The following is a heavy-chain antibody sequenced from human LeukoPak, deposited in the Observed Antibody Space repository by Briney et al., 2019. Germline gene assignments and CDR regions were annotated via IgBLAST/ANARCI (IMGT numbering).Heavy chain of an antibody. J-gene: IGHJ6*02. Sequence: SETLPLTCAVYGGSFSGYYWSWIRQPPGKGLEWIGEINHSGSTNYNPSLKSRVTISVDASKNQFSLKLSSVTAADTAVYYCAKRTKYYSNYYYYGMDVWGQGTTVTVSS. D-gene: IGHD4-11*01. CDR2: INHSGST. CDR1: GGSFSGYY. CDR3: AKRTKYYSNYYYYGMDV. V-gene: IGHV4-34*01.